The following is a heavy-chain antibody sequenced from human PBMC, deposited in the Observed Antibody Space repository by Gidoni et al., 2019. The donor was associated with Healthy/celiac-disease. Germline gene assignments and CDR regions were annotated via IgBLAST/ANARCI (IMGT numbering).Heavy chain of an antibody. CDR2: IWYDGSSK. D-gene: IGHD6-19*01. J-gene: IGHJ3*02. V-gene: IGHV3-33*01. CDR1: GSTSSSYA. CDR3: ARDHHPNIAVAGRDAFDI. Sequence: QVQLAESGGGVVQPGRSLRLSCAASGSTSSSYAMHWVRQAPGKGLEWVAVIWYDGSSKYYADSVKGRFTISRDKSKNTLYLQMNSLRAEDTAVYYCARDHHPNIAVAGRDAFDIWGQGTMVTVSS.